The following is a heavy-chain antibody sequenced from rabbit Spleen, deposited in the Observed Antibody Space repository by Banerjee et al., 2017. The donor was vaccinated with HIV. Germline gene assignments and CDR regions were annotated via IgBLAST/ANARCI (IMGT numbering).Heavy chain of an antibody. CDR1: GFSFSSGYD. D-gene: IGHD1-1*01. Sequence: QSLEESGGDLVKPGASLTLTCTASGFSFSSGYDMCWVRQAPGKGLEWIVCIDTGSSGFTYYASWAKGRFTISKTSSTTVTLQMTSLTAADTATYFCARDTSSSFSSYGMDLWGPGTLVTVS. CDR3: ARDTSSSFSSYGMDL. J-gene: IGHJ6*01. V-gene: IGHV1S40*01. CDR2: IDTGSSGFT.